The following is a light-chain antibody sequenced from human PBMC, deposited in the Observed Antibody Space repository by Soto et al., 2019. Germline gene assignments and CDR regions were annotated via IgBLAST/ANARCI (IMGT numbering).Light chain of an antibody. Sequence: EIQMTQSPASLSASVGDTVAITCRASQTIINYLSWFQFRPGTAPKLLVYGASSLQVGVPSRFRGGGSGTSFTLTITNLQPEDFASYFCLQSYSSPRTFGQGTKLDI. CDR2: GAS. J-gene: IGKJ2*01. V-gene: IGKV1-39*01. CDR3: LQSYSSPRT. CDR1: QTIINY.